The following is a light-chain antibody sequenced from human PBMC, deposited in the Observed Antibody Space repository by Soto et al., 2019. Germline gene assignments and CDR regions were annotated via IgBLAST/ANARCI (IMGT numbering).Light chain of an antibody. J-gene: IGLJ1*01. CDR3: SSYTSSSTQD. CDR1: SSDVGGYNY. CDR2: EVS. Sequence: QSVLTQPASVSGSPGQSITISCTGTSSDVGGYNYVSWYQQHPGRAPKLMIYEVSYRPSGFSNRFSGSKSGNTASLTISGLQAEDEADYYCSSYTSSSTQDFGAGKKGIV. V-gene: IGLV2-14*01.